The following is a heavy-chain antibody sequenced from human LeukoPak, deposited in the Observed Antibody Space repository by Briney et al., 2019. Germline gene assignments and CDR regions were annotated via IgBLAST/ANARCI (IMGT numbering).Heavy chain of an antibody. V-gene: IGHV4-59*07. CDR3: AGSPRRIAAAARFDP. Sequence: SDTLSLTCTVSGGSISSYYWSWIRQPPGKGLEWIGYIYYSGSTNYNPSLKSRVTISVDTSKNQFSLKLSSVTAADTAVYYCAGSPRRIAAAARFDPWGQGTLVTVSS. D-gene: IGHD6-25*01. J-gene: IGHJ5*02. CDR2: IYYSGST. CDR1: GGSISSYY.